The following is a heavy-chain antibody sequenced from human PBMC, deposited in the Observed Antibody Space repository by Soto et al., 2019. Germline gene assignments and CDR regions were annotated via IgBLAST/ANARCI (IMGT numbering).Heavy chain of an antibody. Sequence: ASVKVSCKASGYTFTAYYIHWVRQAPGQGLEWMGWINPNSGGTNYAQKFQGWVTMTRDTSISTAYMELSRLRSDDTAVYYCAREYKLWSRGAFDIWGQGTMVTVSS. V-gene: IGHV1-2*04. J-gene: IGHJ3*02. CDR2: INPNSGGT. CDR3: AREYKLWSRGAFDI. D-gene: IGHD5-18*01. CDR1: GYTFTAYY.